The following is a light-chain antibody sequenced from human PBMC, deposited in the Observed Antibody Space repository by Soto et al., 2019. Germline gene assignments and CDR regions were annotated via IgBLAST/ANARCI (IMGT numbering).Light chain of an antibody. CDR3: QQYGSPPWT. V-gene: IGKV3-20*01. Sequence: EIVWTQSSDILSLSPGERAYLSCGASQSISSSYIAGYQQKPGQAPRLLIYGASSRATGIPDRFSGSGSGTDFTLTISSLEPEDFAVYYCQQYGSPPWTFGQGTKVDIK. CDR2: GAS. CDR1: QSISSSY. J-gene: IGKJ1*01.